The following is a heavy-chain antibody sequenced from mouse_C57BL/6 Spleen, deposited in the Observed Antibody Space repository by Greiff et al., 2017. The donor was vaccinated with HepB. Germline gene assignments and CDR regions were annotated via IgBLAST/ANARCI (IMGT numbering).Heavy chain of an antibody. CDR2: INPNNGGT. D-gene: IGHD1-1*01. Sequence: VHVKQSGPELVKPGASVKMSCKASGYTFTDYNMHWVKQSHGKSLEWIGYINPNNGGTSYNQKFKGKATLTVNKSSSTAYMELRSLTSEDSAVYYCARTDYYYGSSLYFDVWGTGTTVTVSS. CDR3: ARTDYYYGSSLYFDV. J-gene: IGHJ1*03. CDR1: GYTFTDYN. V-gene: IGHV1-22*01.